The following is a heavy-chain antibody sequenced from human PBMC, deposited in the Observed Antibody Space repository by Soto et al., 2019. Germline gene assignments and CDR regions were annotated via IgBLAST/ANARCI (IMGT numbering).Heavy chain of an antibody. CDR3: ARERGYSYGLTDY. CDR1: GYTFTGYY. V-gene: IGHV1-2*02. Sequence: ASVRVCCKASGYTFTGYYMHWVRQAPGQGLEWMGWINPNSGGTNYAQKFQGRVTMTRDTSISTAYMELSRLRSDDTAVYYCARERGYSYGLTDYWGQGTLVTVSS. CDR2: INPNSGGT. D-gene: IGHD5-18*01. J-gene: IGHJ4*02.